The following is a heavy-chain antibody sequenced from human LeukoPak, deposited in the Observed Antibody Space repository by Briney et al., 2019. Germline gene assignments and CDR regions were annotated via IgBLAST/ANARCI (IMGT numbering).Heavy chain of an antibody. D-gene: IGHD6-6*01. J-gene: IGHJ4*02. CDR1: GGSISSSSYY. Sequence: PSETLSLTCTVSGGSISSSSYYWGWIRQPPGKGLEWIGSIYYSGSTYYNPSLKSRVTISVDTPKNQFSLKLSSVTAADTAVYYCARLAVAARCFDYWRQGTLVTVSS. CDR2: IYYSGST. CDR3: ARLAVAARCFDY. V-gene: IGHV4-39*01.